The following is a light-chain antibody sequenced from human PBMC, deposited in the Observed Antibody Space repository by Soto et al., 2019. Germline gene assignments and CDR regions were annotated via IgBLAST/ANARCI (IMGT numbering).Light chain of an antibody. V-gene: IGKV1-39*01. CDR1: QSIDTY. Sequence: DIQMTQSPSSLSASFGDRVTLTCRASQSIDTYLNWYQQKPGTAPKLLMYAASTLHSGVPSRFSGSGSGTDFTLPISSLQREGFATYFCQQSHSTPYTSGQGTKREI. J-gene: IGKJ2*01. CDR2: AAS. CDR3: QQSHSTPYT.